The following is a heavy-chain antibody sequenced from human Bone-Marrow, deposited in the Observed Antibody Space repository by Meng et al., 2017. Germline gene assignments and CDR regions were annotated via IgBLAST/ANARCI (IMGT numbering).Heavy chain of an antibody. V-gene: IGHV4-39*01. CDR3: SVGELLPTWFDP. Sequence: QLQLQESGPGLVKPSETLSLTCTVSGGSISSSCYYWGWIRQPPGKGLEWIGSFYYSGSTFSNPSLKNRVTISVDTSKNQFSLKLSSVTAADTAVYYCSVGELLPTWFDPWGQGTLVTVSS. D-gene: IGHD1-26*01. CDR1: GGSISSSCYY. J-gene: IGHJ5*02. CDR2: FYYSGST.